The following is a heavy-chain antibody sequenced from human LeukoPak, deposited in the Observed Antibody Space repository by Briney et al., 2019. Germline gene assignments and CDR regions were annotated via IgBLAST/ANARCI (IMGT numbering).Heavy chain of an antibody. CDR3: ARHDRIIASPLV. D-gene: IGHD2/OR15-2a*01. Sequence: SETVSLTCIVSGGSISSSSYNWGWIRQPPGKGLEWIGSIYYSGTTYYNLSLKSRLTISVDTSKNQFSLNLSSVTAADTAVYYCARHDRIIASPLVWGQGILVTVSS. CDR2: IYYSGTT. CDR1: GGSISSSSYN. J-gene: IGHJ4*02. V-gene: IGHV4-39*01.